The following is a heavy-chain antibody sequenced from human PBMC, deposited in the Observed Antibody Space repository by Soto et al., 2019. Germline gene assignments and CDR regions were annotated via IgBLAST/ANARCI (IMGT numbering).Heavy chain of an antibody. CDR3: AKVSDDFWSGYSFNPDPKYFQH. J-gene: IGHJ1*01. CDR1: GYSFTRYW. D-gene: IGHD3-3*01. Sequence: GESLKISCKGSGYSFTRYWIGWVRQMPGKGLEWMGIIYPGDSDTRYSPSFQGQVTISADKSISTAYLQWSSLRAEDTAVYYCAKVSDDFWSGYSFNPDPKYFQHWGQGTLVTVSS. V-gene: IGHV5-51*01. CDR2: IYPGDSDT.